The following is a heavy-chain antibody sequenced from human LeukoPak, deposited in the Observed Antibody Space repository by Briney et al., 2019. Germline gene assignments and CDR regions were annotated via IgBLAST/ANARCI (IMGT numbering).Heavy chain of an antibody. J-gene: IGHJ6*02. V-gene: IGHV3-30-3*01. Sequence: GGSLRLSCAASGFTFSSYAMHWVRQAPGKGLEWVAVISYDGSNKYYADSVKGRFTISRDNSKNTLYLQMNSLRAEDTAVYYCASSLYYASEVITKAYYYYSMDVWGQGTTVTVSS. CDR3: ASSLYYASEVITKAYYYYSMDV. CDR2: ISYDGSNK. D-gene: IGHD3-22*01. CDR1: GFTFSSYA.